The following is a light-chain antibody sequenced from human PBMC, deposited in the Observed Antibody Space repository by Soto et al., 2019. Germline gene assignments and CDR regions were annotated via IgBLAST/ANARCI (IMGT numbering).Light chain of an antibody. V-gene: IGLV2-14*01. J-gene: IGLJ1*01. CDR2: DVT. Sequence: QSVLTQPASVSGSPGQSITISCTGTSSDVGNSNYVSWYQQNPGKAPKVMICDVTNRPSGVSNRFSGSKSGNTASLTISGLQAEDEADYYCSSFTGSSDVFGTGTKLTVL. CDR1: SSDVGNSNY. CDR3: SSFTGSSDV.